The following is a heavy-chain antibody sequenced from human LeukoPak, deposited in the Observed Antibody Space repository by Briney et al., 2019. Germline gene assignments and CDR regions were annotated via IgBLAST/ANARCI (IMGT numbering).Heavy chain of an antibody. V-gene: IGHV4-59*11. D-gene: IGHD5-18*01. Sequence: GSLRLSCAASGFTFSSHAMSWIRQPPGKGLEWIGYIYYSGSTNYNPSLKSRVTISVDTSKNQFSLKLSSVTAADTAVYYCARDTDGYSYGLHASDIWGQGTMVTVSS. J-gene: IGHJ3*02. CDR1: GFTFSSHA. CDR2: IYYSGST. CDR3: ARDTDGYSYGLHASDI.